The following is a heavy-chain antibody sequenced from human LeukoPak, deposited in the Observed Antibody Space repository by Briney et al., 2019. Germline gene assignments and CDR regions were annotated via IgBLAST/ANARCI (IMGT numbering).Heavy chain of an antibody. CDR1: GFTFSSYA. D-gene: IGHD6-13*01. CDR3: AREGIAKKYSYFDY. V-gene: IGHV3-23*01. J-gene: IGHJ4*02. CDR2: MTGSGGST. Sequence: PGGSLRLSCAATGFTFSSYAMSWVRQAPGKGLEWVSAMTGSGGSTYYADSVKGRFTISGDNSKNTLYLQMNSLRAEDTAVYYCAREGIAKKYSYFDYWGQGTLVTVSS.